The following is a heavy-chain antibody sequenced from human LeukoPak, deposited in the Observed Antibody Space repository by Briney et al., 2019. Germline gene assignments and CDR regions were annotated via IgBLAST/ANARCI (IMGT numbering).Heavy chain of an antibody. Sequence: SVKVSCKASGGTFSSYAISWVRQAPGQGLEWMGGIIPILGTANYAQKFQGRVTITADESTSTAYMELSSLRSEDTAVYYCARDPASGSGSYQRAFDIWGQGTMVTVSS. D-gene: IGHD1-26*01. CDR1: GGTFSSYA. J-gene: IGHJ3*02. CDR3: ARDPASGSGSYQRAFDI. CDR2: IIPILGTA. V-gene: IGHV1-69*13.